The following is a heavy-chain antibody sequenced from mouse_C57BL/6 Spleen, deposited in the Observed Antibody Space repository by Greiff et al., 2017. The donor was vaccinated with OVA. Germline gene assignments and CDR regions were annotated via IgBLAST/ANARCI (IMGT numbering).Heavy chain of an antibody. J-gene: IGHJ3*01. CDR3: ARNDYGFAY. V-gene: IGHV1-76*01. D-gene: IGHD2-4*01. CDR2: IYPGSGNT. CDR1: GYTFTDYY. Sequence: QVQLKESGAELVRPGASVKLSCKASGYTFTDYYINWVKQRPGQGLEWIARIYPGSGNTYYNEKFKGKATLTAEKSSSTAYMQLSSLTSEDSAVYFCARNDYGFAYWGQGTLVTVSA.